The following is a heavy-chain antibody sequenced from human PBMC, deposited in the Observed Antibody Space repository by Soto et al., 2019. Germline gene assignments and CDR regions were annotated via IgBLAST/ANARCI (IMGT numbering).Heavy chain of an antibody. CDR2: ISSTTNYI. CDR3: ARESEDLTSNFDY. J-gene: IGHJ4*02. V-gene: IGHV3-21*06. Sequence: GGSLRLSCAASGFNFTRYSMNWVRQAPGKGLEWVSSISSTTNYIYYGDSMKGRFTISRDNAKNSLYLEMNSLRAEDTAVYYCARESEDLTSNFDYWGQGTLVTVSS. CDR1: GFNFTRYS.